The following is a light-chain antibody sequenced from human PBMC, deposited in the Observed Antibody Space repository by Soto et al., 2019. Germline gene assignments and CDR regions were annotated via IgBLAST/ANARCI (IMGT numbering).Light chain of an antibody. CDR3: QQTYSTPFT. CDR1: QSISSW. J-gene: IGKJ3*01. Sequence: DIQMTQSPSTLSASVGDRLTITCRASQSISSWLAWYQQKPGKAPNLLINGASSLQSGVPSRFSGSGSGTDFTLTISNLQPEDFATYYCQQTYSTPFTFGPGTKVDIK. CDR2: GAS. V-gene: IGKV1-39*01.